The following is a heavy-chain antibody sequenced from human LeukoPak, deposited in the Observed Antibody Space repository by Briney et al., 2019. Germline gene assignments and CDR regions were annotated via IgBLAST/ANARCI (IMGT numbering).Heavy chain of an antibody. D-gene: IGHD5-24*01. CDR3: ARDRGDGYNLEIFDY. CDR1: GFTFSSYS. CDR2: ISSSSSYI. J-gene: IGHJ4*02. V-gene: IGHV3-21*01. Sequence: PGGSLRLSCAASGFTFSSYSMNWVRQAPGKGLEWVSSISSSSSYIYYADSVKGRFTISRDNAKNSLYLQMNSLRAEDTAVYYCARDRGDGYNLEIFDYWGQGTLVTVSS.